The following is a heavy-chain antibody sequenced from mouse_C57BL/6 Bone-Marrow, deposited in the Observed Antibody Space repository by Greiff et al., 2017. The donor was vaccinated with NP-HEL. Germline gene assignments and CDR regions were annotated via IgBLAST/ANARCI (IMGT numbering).Heavy chain of an antibody. Sequence: EVQLQQSGAELVRPGASVKLSCTASGFNIKDYYMHWVKQRPEQGLEWIGRIDPEDGDTEYAPKFQGKATMTADTSSNTAYLQRSSLTSEDTAVYYCTTSGLRRYWYVDVWGTGTTVTVSS. J-gene: IGHJ1*03. CDR1: GFNIKDYY. V-gene: IGHV14-1*01. CDR2: IDPEDGDT. CDR3: TTSGLRRYWYVDV. D-gene: IGHD2-2*01.